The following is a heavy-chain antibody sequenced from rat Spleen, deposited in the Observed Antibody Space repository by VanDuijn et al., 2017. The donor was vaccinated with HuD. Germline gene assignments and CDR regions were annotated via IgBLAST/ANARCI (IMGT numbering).Heavy chain of an antibody. CDR1: GFTFSDYG. Sequence: EVQLVESGGGLVQPGRSLKLSCAASGFTFSDYGMAWVRQAPTKGLEWVASITNTGGSTYYPDSVKGRFTISRDNAKSTLYLQMNSLRSEDTATYYCTRAGIRGMDYWGQGVMVTVSS. CDR3: TRAGIRGMDY. D-gene: IGHD4-3*01. CDR2: ITNTGGST. J-gene: IGHJ2*01. V-gene: IGHV5-29*01.